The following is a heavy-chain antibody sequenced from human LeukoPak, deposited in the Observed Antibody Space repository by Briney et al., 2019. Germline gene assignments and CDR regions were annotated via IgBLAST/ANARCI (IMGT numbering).Heavy chain of an antibody. J-gene: IGHJ5*02. CDR2: INNDGSDT. D-gene: IGHD6-6*01. CDR3: ARDRPHNWFDP. Sequence: HPGGSLRRSCTASGFTFSSYWMHCVRQAPGKRLVWVSYINNDGSDTSYADSVKGRFTISRDNAKNTLYLQMNSLRAADTAVYYCARDRPHNWFDPWGQGTLVTVSS. CDR1: GFTFSSYW. V-gene: IGHV3-74*01.